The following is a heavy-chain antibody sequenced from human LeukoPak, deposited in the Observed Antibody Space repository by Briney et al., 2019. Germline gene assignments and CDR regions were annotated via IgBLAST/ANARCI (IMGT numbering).Heavy chain of an antibody. CDR3: ARGRGLWFGESYFDY. CDR2: INHSGST. Sequence: SETLSLTCAVYGGSFSGYYWSWIRQPPGKGLEWIGEINHSGSTNYNPSLKSRATISVDTSKNQFSLKLSSVTAADTAVYYCARGRGLWFGESYFDYWGQGTLVTVSS. CDR1: GGSFSGYY. D-gene: IGHD3-10*01. J-gene: IGHJ4*02. V-gene: IGHV4-34*01.